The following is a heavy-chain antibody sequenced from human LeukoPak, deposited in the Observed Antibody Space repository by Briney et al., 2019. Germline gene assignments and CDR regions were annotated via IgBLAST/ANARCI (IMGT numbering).Heavy chain of an antibody. Sequence: ASVKVSCKASGYTFTSYGFTWVRQAPGQGLEWVGWITANNGNTNYVQKLQGRVTMTTDTSTSTAYMELRSLRSDDTAVYYCARVAVGEMRNNFDIWGQGTMVTVSS. V-gene: IGHV1-18*01. CDR3: ARVAVGEMRNNFDI. D-gene: IGHD3-16*01. CDR1: GYTFTSYG. CDR2: ITANNGNT. J-gene: IGHJ3*02.